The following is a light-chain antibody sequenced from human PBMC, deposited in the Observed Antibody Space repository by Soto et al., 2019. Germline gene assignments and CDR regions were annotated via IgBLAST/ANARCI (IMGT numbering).Light chain of an antibody. CDR2: YDS. V-gene: IGLV3-21*01. Sequence: SYELTQPPSVSVAPGKTASVACGGSNIGSKSVHWYQKKSGQAPVLVMNYDSDRPSGIPERFSGSKAGNTATLTISRVVAGDEADYYCQVWDISSGHVVFGGGTKVTVL. J-gene: IGLJ3*02. CDR1: NIGSKS. CDR3: QVWDISSGHVV.